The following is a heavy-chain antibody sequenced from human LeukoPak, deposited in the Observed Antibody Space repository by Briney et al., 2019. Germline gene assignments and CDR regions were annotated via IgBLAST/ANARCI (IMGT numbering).Heavy chain of an antibody. CDR1: GGSINSYY. J-gene: IGHJ3*02. V-gene: IGHV4-59*08. D-gene: IGHD2-15*01. CDR3: VRHLSAGRPAFDI. Sequence: SETLSLTCTVSGGSINSYYWSWIRQPPGKGLEWIGYIYYSGSTNYNPSLKSRVTISVDTSNNKFSLKLTSLTAADTVVYYCVRHLSAGRPAFDIWGQGTMVTVSS. CDR2: IYYSGST.